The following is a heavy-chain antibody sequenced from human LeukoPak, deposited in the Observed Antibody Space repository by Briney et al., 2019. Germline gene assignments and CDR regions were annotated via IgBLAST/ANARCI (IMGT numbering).Heavy chain of an antibody. D-gene: IGHD3-3*01. CDR3: ARDVRGGYDFWSGLNYYYYGMDV. Sequence: PSQTLSLTCTVSGGSISGGGYYWSWIRQHPGKGLEWIGYIYYSGSTYYNPSLKSRVTISVDTSKNQFSLKLSSFTAADTAVYYCARDVRGGYDFWSGLNYYYYGMDVWGQGTTVTVSS. CDR1: GGSISGGGYY. CDR2: IYYSGST. V-gene: IGHV4-31*03. J-gene: IGHJ6*02.